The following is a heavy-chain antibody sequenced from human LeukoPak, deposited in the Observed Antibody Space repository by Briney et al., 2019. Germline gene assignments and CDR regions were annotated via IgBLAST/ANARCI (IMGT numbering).Heavy chain of an antibody. CDR2: IKEDGSDK. D-gene: IGHD5-24*01. Sequence: GGSLRLSCAASGFMFSSSWMAWVRQAPGKGLEWVANIKEDGSDKNYVDSMKGRFTISRDNSKNTLYLQMNSLRAEDTAVYYCAKGGMFDGDGYNYIGYWGQGTLVTVSS. J-gene: IGHJ4*02. V-gene: IGHV3-7*01. CDR3: AKGGMFDGDGYNYIGY. CDR1: GFMFSSSW.